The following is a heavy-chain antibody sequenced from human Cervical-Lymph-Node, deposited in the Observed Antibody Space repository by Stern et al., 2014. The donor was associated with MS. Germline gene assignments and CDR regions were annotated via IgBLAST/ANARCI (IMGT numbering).Heavy chain of an antibody. J-gene: IGHJ4*02. CDR1: GFTFGIHA. Sequence: EVQLLESGGDFAQPGGSLRLSCAASGFTFGIHAMTWVRQAPGKGLEWVSSISGTGGATFYADSVKGRFTITRDNSATTVHLQMNNLRGEDTAIYYCAKGQSYFDILTGFYYFDNWGQGILVTVSS. D-gene: IGHD3-9*01. V-gene: IGHV3-23*01. CDR3: AKGQSYFDILTGFYYFDN. CDR2: ISGTGGAT.